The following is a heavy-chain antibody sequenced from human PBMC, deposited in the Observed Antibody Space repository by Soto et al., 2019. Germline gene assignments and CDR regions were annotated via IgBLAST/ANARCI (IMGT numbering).Heavy chain of an antibody. CDR3: SRERPYGDYAFDY. V-gene: IGHV4-31*03. J-gene: IGHJ4*02. CDR1: GGSISSGGYY. D-gene: IGHD4-17*01. CDR2: IYYSGST. Sequence: QVQLQESGPGLVKPSQTLSLTCTVSGGSISSGGYYWSWIRQHPGKGLEWIGYIYYSGSTYYNPTLKSRVTISVDTSKNQCSLKLSSVTAADTAVYYCSRERPYGDYAFDYWGQGTLVTVSS.